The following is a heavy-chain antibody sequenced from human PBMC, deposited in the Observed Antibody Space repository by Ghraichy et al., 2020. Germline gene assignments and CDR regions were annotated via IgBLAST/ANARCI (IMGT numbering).Heavy chain of an antibody. CDR1: GYTFTGYY. CDR3: ARVRYSNSDNWFDP. Sequence: ASVKVSCKASGYTFTGYYIHWVRQAPGQGLEWLGWINPNSGGTSYAQKFQGRVTVTRDTSISTAYMELSRLRSDDTAVYYCARVRYSNSDNWFDPWGQGTLVTVSS. J-gene: IGHJ5*02. V-gene: IGHV1-2*02. D-gene: IGHD6-6*01. CDR2: INPNSGGT.